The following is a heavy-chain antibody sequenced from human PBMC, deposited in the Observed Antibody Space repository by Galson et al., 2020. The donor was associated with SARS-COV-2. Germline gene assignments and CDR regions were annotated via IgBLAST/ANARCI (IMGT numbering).Heavy chain of an antibody. CDR3: ASRRDGYNLFSPASFDI. V-gene: IGHV5-51*01. CDR1: GYSITSYW. CDR2: IYPGDSDT. D-gene: IGHD5-12*01. Sequence: GESLKISCKGSGYSITSYWNGWVRQMPGKGLEWMGIIYPGDSDTRYSPSFQGQVTISADKSISTAYLQWSSLKASDTAMYYCASRRDGYNLFSPASFDIWGQGTMVTVSS. J-gene: IGHJ3*02.